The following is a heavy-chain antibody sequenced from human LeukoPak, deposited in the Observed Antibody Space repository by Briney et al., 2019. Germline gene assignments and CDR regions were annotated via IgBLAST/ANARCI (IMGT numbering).Heavy chain of an antibody. CDR1: GGSISSSSYY. Sequence: PSETLSLTCTVSGGSISSSSYYWGWIRQPPGKGLEWIGSIYYSGSTNYNPSLKSRVTISVDTSKNQFSLKLSSVTAADTAVYYCARGPWSYDILTGLSYYYMDVWGKGTTVTISS. CDR3: ARGPWSYDILTGLSYYYMDV. V-gene: IGHV4-39*07. J-gene: IGHJ6*03. CDR2: IYYSGST. D-gene: IGHD3-9*01.